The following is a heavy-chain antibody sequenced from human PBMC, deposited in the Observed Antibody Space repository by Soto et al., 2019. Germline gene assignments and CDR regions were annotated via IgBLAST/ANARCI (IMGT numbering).Heavy chain of an antibody. D-gene: IGHD1-26*01. CDR1: GFTFSSYA. CDR2: ISYDGSNK. Sequence: GGSLRLSCAASGFTFSSYAMHWVRQAPGKGLEWVAVISYDGSNKYYADSVKGRFTISRDNSKNTLYLQMNSLRAEDTAVYYCATDPVGATMSYYYYYGMDVWGQGTTVTVSS. V-gene: IGHV3-30-3*01. J-gene: IGHJ6*02. CDR3: ATDPVGATMSYYYYYGMDV.